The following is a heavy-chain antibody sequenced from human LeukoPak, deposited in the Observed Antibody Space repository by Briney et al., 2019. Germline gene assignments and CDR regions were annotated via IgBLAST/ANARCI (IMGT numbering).Heavy chain of an antibody. V-gene: IGHV4-59*01. Sequence: SETLSLTCSVSGVSITSNYWSWIRQPPGKGLEWLGYTHHSGATSYNPSLKSRSTMSLDTSNNQFSLKLSSVTTADTAVYYCARSGGHSYGDFDYWGQGNLVTVSS. CDR1: GVSITSNY. CDR2: THHSGAT. CDR3: ARSGGHSYGDFDY. D-gene: IGHD5-18*01. J-gene: IGHJ4*02.